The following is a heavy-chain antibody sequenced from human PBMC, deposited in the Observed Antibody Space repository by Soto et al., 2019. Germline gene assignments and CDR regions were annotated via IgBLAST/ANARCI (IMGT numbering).Heavy chain of an antibody. Sequence: ASVKVSCKASGYTFNLYGITWVRQAPGQGLEWMGWISGFNGNTNYAADLQGRVTMTTDTSTSTAYMELRGLRSDDTAVYYCARIGVSSGHESPDFDSWGQGTLVTVSS. V-gene: IGHV1-18*01. J-gene: IGHJ4*02. D-gene: IGHD3-16*01. CDR3: ARIGVSSGHESPDFDS. CDR2: ISGFNGNT. CDR1: GYTFNLYG.